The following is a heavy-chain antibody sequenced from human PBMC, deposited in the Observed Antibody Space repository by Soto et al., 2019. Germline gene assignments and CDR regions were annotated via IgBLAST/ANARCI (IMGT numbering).Heavy chain of an antibody. CDR1: GGTFSSYA. CDR2: IIPIFGTA. D-gene: IGHD3-3*01. CDR3: ARPTFQPLTSLGVVTLDSVDYYYYYGMDV. J-gene: IGHJ6*02. Sequence: ASVKVSCKASGGTFSSYAISWVRQAPGQGLEWMGGIIPIFGTANYAQKFQGRVTITADESTSTAYMELSSLRSEDTAVYYWARPTFQPLTSLGVVTLDSVDYYYYYGMDVWGQGTTVTVSS. V-gene: IGHV1-69*13.